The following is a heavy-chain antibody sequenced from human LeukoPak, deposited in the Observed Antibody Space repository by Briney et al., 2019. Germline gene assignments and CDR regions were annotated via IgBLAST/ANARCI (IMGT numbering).Heavy chain of an antibody. CDR3: AAERGYSGYDHPGSNYYYGMDV. D-gene: IGHD5-12*01. Sequence: SQALSLTCGITGDSVASNSAAWNGIRQSPSRGLEWLGRTYYRSKWYNDYAVSVKSRITINPDTSNNQFSLQLNSVTPEDTAVYYCAAERGYSGYDHPGSNYYYGMDVWGQGTTVTVSS. CDR2: TYYRSKWYN. J-gene: IGHJ6*02. V-gene: IGHV6-1*01. CDR1: GDSVASNSAA.